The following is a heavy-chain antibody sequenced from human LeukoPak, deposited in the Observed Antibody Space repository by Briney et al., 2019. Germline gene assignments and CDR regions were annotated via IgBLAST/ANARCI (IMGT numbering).Heavy chain of an antibody. CDR2: ISGSGGSR. V-gene: IGHV3-23*01. CDR1: GFSFSTYA. D-gene: IGHD4-17*01. Sequence: GGSLRLSCEASGFSFSTYAMSWVRQAPGKGLEWVSSISGSGGSRNYGDSVKGRFTSSRDNSKNTLLLQMNSLRAEDTAVYYCAKETSDYGDYVNAFDVWGQGTMVTVSS. CDR3: AKETSDYGDYVNAFDV. J-gene: IGHJ3*01.